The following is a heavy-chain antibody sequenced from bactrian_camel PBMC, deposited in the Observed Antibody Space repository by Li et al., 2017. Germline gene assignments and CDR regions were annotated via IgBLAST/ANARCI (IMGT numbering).Heavy chain of an antibody. J-gene: IGHJ4*01. CDR2: IESDGGI. V-gene: IGHV3S53*01. D-gene: IGHD8*01. CDR3: AAGKWYCDSANWSDALQYPH. Sequence: VESGGGSVQAGGSLRLSCAASGHTYSGNCMGWARQAPGKEREGVAVIESDGGISYADSVKGRFTISQDIAKNTIYLQMNCLKPEDTAMYYCAAGKWYCDSANWSDALQYPHWGQGTQVTVS. CDR1: GHTYSGNC.